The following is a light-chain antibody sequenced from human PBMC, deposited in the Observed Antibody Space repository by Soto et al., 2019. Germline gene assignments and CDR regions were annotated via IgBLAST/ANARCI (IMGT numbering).Light chain of an antibody. CDR1: QTISSW. V-gene: IGKV1-5*03. Sequence: DIQMTQSPSTLSGSVGDRVTITCRASQTISSWLAWYQQKPGKAPKLLIYKASTLKSGVPSRFSGSGSGTEFTLTISGLQPDDFATYYCQQYNSYSTFGQGTKVDIK. CDR3: QQYNSYST. J-gene: IGKJ1*01. CDR2: KAS.